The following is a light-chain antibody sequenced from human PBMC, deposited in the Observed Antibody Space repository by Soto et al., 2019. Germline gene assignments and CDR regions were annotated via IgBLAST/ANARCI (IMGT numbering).Light chain of an antibody. CDR1: SFNIGINT. CDR3: AAWDDSLSGRV. J-gene: IGLJ2*01. Sequence: QPVLTQPPSASGAPGQRVTISCSGSSFNIGINTVNWYQQLPGTAPKLLIYSNTHRPSGVPDRFSGSKSGTSASLAISGLQSEDEADYYCAAWDDSLSGRVFGGGTKLTVL. V-gene: IGLV1-44*01. CDR2: SNT.